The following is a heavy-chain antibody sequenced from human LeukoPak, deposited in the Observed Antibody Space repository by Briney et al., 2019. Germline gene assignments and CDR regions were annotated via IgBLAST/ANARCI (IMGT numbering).Heavy chain of an antibody. J-gene: IGHJ5*02. CDR1: GYTFTNHD. V-gene: IGHV1-8*01. CDR2: MNSNSGNT. CDR3: ARGPRYYDILTGFNWFDP. Sequence: ASVKVSCKTSGYTFTNHDINWVRQATGQGLEWMGWMNSNSGNTAYAQKFEGRVSMTRNTFISTAYMELSSLGSDDTAVYYCARGPRYYDILTGFNWFDPWGQGTLVIVSS. D-gene: IGHD3-9*01.